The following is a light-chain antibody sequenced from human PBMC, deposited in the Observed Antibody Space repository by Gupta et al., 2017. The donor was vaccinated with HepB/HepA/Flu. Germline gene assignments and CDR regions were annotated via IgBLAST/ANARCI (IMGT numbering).Light chain of an antibody. V-gene: IGKV1-39*01. CDR2: SAS. CDR1: QSISSL. CDR3: QQSYTTPRT. Sequence: DIRMTQSPSSLSASVGDRVTITCRASQSISSLLNWYQVKPGKGPKLLIYSASVLESGVPARFSGSGSATDFTLTISGLQPEDLATYYCQQSYTTPRTFGQGTKVEI. J-gene: IGKJ1*01.